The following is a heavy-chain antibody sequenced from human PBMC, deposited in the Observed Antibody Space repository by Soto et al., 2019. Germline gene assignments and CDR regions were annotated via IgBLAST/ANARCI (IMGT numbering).Heavy chain of an antibody. V-gene: IGHV3-21*01. Sequence: GGSLRLSCAASGFTFSSYSMNWVRQAPGKGLEWVSSISSSSSYIYYADSVKGRFTISRDNAKNSLYLQMNSLRAEDTAVYYCARGYNWNSMALNTGDKFDYWGQGTLVTVSS. J-gene: IGHJ4*02. CDR3: ARGYNWNSMALNTGDKFDY. D-gene: IGHD1-7*01. CDR1: GFTFSSYS. CDR2: ISSSSSYI.